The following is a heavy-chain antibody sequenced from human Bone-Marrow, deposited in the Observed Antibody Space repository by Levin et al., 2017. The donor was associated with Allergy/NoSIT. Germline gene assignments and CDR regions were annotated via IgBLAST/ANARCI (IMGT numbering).Heavy chain of an antibody. V-gene: IGHV3-53*01. CDR2: IYSGGST. CDR3: ARNVPVTDLGF. J-gene: IGHJ4*02. CDR1: GFTVSNNY. D-gene: IGHD1-14*01. Sequence: PAASVKVSCAASGFTVSNNYMTWVRQAPGKGLEWVSLIYSGGSTHYADSVKGRFTISRDNSRNTVYLQMNNLRAEDTAVYYCARNVPVTDLGFWGQGTLVTVSS.